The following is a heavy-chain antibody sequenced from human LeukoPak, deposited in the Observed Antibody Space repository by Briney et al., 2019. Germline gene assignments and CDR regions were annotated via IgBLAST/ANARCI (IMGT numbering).Heavy chain of an antibody. J-gene: IGHJ4*02. CDR3: AREYDFWSGYPGY. Sequence: GGSLRLSCAASGFTFSSYSMNWVRQAPGKGLEWVSSISSSSSYIYYADSVKGRFTISRDNAKNSLYLQMNSLRAEDTAVYYCAREYDFWSGYPGYWGQGTLVTVSS. CDR1: GFTFSSYS. V-gene: IGHV3-21*01. CDR2: ISSSSSYI. D-gene: IGHD3-3*01.